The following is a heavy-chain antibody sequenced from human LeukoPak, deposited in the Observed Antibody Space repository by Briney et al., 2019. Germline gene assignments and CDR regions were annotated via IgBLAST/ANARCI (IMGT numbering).Heavy chain of an antibody. J-gene: IGHJ4*02. D-gene: IGHD4-17*01. V-gene: IGHV4-59*01. CDR1: GGSISSYY. Sequence: SEILSLTCTVSGGSISSYYWSWIRQPPGKGPEWIGYIYYSGSTNYNPSLKSRVTISVDTSKNQFSLKLSSVTAADTAVYYCARHYGDSTLYYFDYWGQGTLVTVSS. CDR2: IYYSGST. CDR3: ARHYGDSTLYYFDY.